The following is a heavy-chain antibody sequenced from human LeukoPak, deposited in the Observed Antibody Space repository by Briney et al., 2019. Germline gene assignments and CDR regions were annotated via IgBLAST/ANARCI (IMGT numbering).Heavy chain of an antibody. D-gene: IGHD5-18*01. CDR1: GGSFSGYH. J-gene: IGHJ4*02. CDR3: ATTEGYGNY. CDR2: INHSGST. Sequence: SETLSLTCAVYGGSFSGYHWSWIRQPPGKGLEWIGEINHSGSTNYNPSLKSRVTISVDTSKNQFSLKLSSVTAADTAVYYCATTEGYGNYWGQGTLVTVSS. V-gene: IGHV4-34*01.